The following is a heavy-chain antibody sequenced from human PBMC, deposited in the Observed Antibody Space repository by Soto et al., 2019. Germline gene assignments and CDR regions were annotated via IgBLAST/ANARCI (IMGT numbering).Heavy chain of an antibody. CDR3: AKDQADGELVQGAFAI. CDR2: ISYDGSNK. J-gene: IGHJ3*02. D-gene: IGHD1-26*01. CDR1: GFTFSSYG. Sequence: QVQLVESGGGVVQPGRSLRLSCAASGFTFSSYGMHWVRQAPGKGLEWVAVISYDGSNKYYADSVKGRFTISRDNSKNTLYLQMNSLRAEDTAVYYCAKDQADGELVQGAFAIWGQGTMVTVSS. V-gene: IGHV3-30*18.